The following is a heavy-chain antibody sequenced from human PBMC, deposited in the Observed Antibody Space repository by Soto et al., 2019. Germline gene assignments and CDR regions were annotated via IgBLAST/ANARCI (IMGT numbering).Heavy chain of an antibody. V-gene: IGHV3-23*01. CDR1: GFTFSSYA. D-gene: IGHD5-12*01. CDR2: ISGSGGST. Sequence: EVQLLESGGGLVQPGGSLRLSCAASGFTFSSYAMSWVRQAPGKGLEWVSAISGSGGSTYYADSVKGRFTISRDNSKNTLYLQMNSLRAEDTAAYYCAKGLNLGKYSGYRYYFDYWGQGTLVTVSS. CDR3: AKGLNLGKYSGYRYYFDY. J-gene: IGHJ4*02.